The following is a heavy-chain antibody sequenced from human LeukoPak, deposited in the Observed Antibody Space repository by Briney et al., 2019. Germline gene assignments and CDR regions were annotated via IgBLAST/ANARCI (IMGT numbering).Heavy chain of an antibody. J-gene: IGHJ4*02. CDR1: GGTFSSYA. V-gene: IGHV1-18*01. CDR3: ARDRPSFDY. Sequence: SVKVSCKASGGTFSSYAISWVRQAPGQGLEWMGWISGYNGNTNYAQMFQGRVTMTTDTSTSTAYMELRSLRSDDTAVYYCARDRPSFDYWGQGALVTVSS. CDR2: ISGYNGNT.